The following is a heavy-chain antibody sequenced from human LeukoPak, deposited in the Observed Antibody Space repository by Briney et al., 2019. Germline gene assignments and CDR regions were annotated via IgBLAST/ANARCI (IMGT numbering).Heavy chain of an antibody. CDR3: AKDLLPFLYGDFVSWSIDS. CDR1: GVTFSSYA. V-gene: IGHV3-23*01. J-gene: IGHJ4*02. Sequence: GGSLRLSCAASGVTFSSYAMSWARQAPGKGLEWVSAISGSGGSTYYADSVKGRFTISRDNSKNTLYLQMNSLRAGDTAVYYCAKDLLPFLYGDFVSWSIDSWGQGTLVTVSS. D-gene: IGHD4-17*01. CDR2: ISGSGGST.